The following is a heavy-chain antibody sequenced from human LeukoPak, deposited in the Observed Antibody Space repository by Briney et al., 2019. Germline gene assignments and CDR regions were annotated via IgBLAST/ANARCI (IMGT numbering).Heavy chain of an antibody. Sequence: PSETLSLTCTVSGGSISSSSYYWGWIRQPPGKGLEWIGSIYYSGSTYYNPSLKSRVTISVDTSKNQFSLKLSSVTAADTAVYYCAREVREQWLAQPFDYWGQGTLVTVSS. CDR2: IYYSGST. D-gene: IGHD6-19*01. J-gene: IGHJ4*02. V-gene: IGHV4-39*07. CDR3: AREVREQWLAQPFDY. CDR1: GGSISSSSYY.